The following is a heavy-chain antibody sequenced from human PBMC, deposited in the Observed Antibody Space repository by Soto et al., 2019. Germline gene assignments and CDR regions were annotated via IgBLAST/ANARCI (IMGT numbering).Heavy chain of an antibody. J-gene: IGHJ3*02. Sequence: EVQLLESGGDLVQRGGSLRLSCAASGFTFSTYAMTWVRQAPRKGLEWVSTLSGSGGSTYYGDSVKGRFTISRDNSKNTLYLQMSSLRAEDTGVYYCAKTSSGSYEFEAFDIWGQGTMVTVSS. V-gene: IGHV3-23*01. CDR3: AKTSSGSYEFEAFDI. CDR2: LSGSGGST. D-gene: IGHD1-26*01. CDR1: GFTFSTYA.